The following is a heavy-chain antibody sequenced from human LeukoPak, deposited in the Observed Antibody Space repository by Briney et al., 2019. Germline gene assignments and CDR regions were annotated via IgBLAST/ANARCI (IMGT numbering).Heavy chain of an antibody. D-gene: IGHD3-9*01. V-gene: IGHV1-46*01. J-gene: IGHJ4*02. CDR3: ARGSRPVYNLLTGKRYFDY. CDR1: GYTFTGYY. Sequence: EASVKVSCKASGYTFTGYYMHWVRQAPGQGLEWIGIINPSGGSTTYAQKLRGRLTMTRDMSTSTVYMALSSLRSEDTPVYYRARGSRPVYNLLTGKRYFDYWGQGTLLTVSS. CDR2: INPSGGST.